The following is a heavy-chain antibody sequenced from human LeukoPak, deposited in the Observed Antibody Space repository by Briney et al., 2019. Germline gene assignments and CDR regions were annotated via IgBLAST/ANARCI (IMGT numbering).Heavy chain of an antibody. CDR1: GYSFTSYW. CDR2: IYPGDSDT. V-gene: IGHV5-51*01. CDR3: ARPSLYSSLFGAFDT. D-gene: IGHD3-22*01. Sequence: GKSLKISCKGSGYSFTSYWIGWVRQMPGKGLEWMGIIYPGDSDTRYSPSFQGQVTISADKSISTAYLQWSSLKASDTAMYYCARPSLYSSLFGAFDTWGQGTMATVSS. J-gene: IGHJ3*02.